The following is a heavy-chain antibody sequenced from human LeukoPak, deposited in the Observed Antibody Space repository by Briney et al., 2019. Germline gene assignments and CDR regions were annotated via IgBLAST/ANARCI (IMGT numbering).Heavy chain of an antibody. CDR3: VRERFHGSGAPKFDY. J-gene: IGHJ4*02. CDR2: ISISTSYI. V-gene: IGHV3-21*01. Sequence: GGSLRLSCAASGFTISSNYMNWVRQAPGKGLEWVASISISTSYIDYADSVKGRFTISRDNAKNSLYLEMNSLRVDDTAVYYCVRERFHGSGAPKFDYWGQGTLVTVSS. CDR1: GFTISSNY. D-gene: IGHD3-10*01.